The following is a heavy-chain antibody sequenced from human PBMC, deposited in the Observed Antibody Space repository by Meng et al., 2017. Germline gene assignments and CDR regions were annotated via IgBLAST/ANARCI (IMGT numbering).Heavy chain of an antibody. V-gene: IGHV4-34*01. J-gene: IGHJ4*02. CDR2: INHSGST. D-gene: IGHD2-15*01. CDR1: GGSFSGYY. CDR3: ARFYCSGGSCRDY. Sequence: VHLKQWGAGLLYPPEALSLTCAVYGGSFSGYYWSWIRQPPGKGLEWIGEINHSGSTNYNPSLKSRVTISVDTSKNQFSLKLSSVTAADTAVYYCARFYCSGGSCRDYWGQGTLVTVSS.